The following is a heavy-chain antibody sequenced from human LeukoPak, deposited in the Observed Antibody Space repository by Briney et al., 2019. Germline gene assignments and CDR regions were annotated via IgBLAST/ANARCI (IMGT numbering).Heavy chain of an antibody. Sequence: WGSLRLSCAASGFTFSVYAMSWVRQAPGKGLEWVSAISGSGGNTYYADSVKGRFTISRDNSKNTLYLQMNSLRADDTAAYYCAKLLNDYGDYYFDSWGQGTLVTVSS. J-gene: IGHJ4*02. D-gene: IGHD4-17*01. CDR3: AKLLNDYGDYYFDS. CDR2: ISGSGGNT. V-gene: IGHV3-23*01. CDR1: GFTFSVYA.